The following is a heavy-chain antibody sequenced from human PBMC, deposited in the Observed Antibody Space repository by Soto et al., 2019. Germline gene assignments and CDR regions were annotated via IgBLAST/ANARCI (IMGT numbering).Heavy chain of an antibody. CDR1: GGSISSSNW. CDR3: ASRTHFGVVIRYFDY. V-gene: IGHV4-4*02. D-gene: IGHD3-3*01. CDR2: IYHSGST. Sequence: SETLSLTCAVSGGSISSSNWWSWVRQPPGKGLEWIGEIYHSGSTNYNPSLKSRVTISVDKSKNQFSLKLSSVTAADTAVYYCASRTHFGVVIRYFDYWGQGTPVTVSS. J-gene: IGHJ4*02.